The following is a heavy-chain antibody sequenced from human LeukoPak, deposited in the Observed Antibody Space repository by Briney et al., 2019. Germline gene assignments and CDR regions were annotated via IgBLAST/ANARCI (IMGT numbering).Heavy chain of an antibody. V-gene: IGHV1-46*01. J-gene: IGHJ4*02. CDR2: INPNGGST. CDR3: ARGDLVYYYDSSGYEPPYDY. CDR1: GYTFTSYY. Sequence: ASVKVSCKASGYTFTSYYMHWVRQAPGQGLEWMGIINPNGGSTSYAQKFQGRVTMTRDTSTSTVYMELSSLRSEDTAVYYCARGDLVYYYDSSGYEPPYDYWGQGTLVTVSS. D-gene: IGHD3-22*01.